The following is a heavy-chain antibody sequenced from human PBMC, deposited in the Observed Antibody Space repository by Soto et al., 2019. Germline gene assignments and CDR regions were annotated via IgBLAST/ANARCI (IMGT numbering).Heavy chain of an antibody. Sequence: GGSLRLSCAASGFTFSSYGMHWVRQAPGKGLEWVAVISYDGSNKYYADSVKGRFTISRDNSKNTLYLQMNSLGAEDTAVYYCAKDQSSGYIQRAFDYWGQGTLVTVSS. J-gene: IGHJ4*02. CDR1: GFTFSSYG. D-gene: IGHD3-22*01. CDR2: ISYDGSNK. CDR3: AKDQSSGYIQRAFDY. V-gene: IGHV3-30*18.